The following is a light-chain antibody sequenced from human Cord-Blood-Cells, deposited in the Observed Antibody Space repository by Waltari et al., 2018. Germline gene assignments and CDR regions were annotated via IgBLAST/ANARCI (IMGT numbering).Light chain of an antibody. Sequence: QSALTQPASVSGSPGQSITISCTGTSRDVGGYNYVSWYQQNPGKAPKLMIYDVIKRTSGVSNRFSGSKSGNTASLTISGLQAEDEADYYCSSYTSSSTWVFGGGTKLTVL. CDR3: SSYTSSSTWV. CDR1: SRDVGGYNY. V-gene: IGLV2-14*01. CDR2: DVI. J-gene: IGLJ3*02.